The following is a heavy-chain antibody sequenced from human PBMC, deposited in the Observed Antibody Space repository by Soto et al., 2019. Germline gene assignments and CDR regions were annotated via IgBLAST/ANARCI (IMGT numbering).Heavy chain of an antibody. CDR3: ARAHDFWGGRQQPIDS. J-gene: IGHJ4*02. CDR2: IYYSGST. D-gene: IGHD3-3*01. Sequence: SETLSLTCTVSGGSISSGDYYWSWIRQPPGKGLEWIGYIYYSGSTYYNPSLKSRVTISVDTSKNQFSLKLSSVTAADTAVYYCARAHDFWGGRQQPIDSWGQGTLVTVSS. CDR1: GGSISSGDYY. V-gene: IGHV4-30-4*01.